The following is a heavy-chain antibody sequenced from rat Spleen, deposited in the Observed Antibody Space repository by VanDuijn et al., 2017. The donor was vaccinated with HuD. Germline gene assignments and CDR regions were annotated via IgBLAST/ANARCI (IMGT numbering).Heavy chain of an antibody. CDR1: GFTFSDYY. D-gene: IGHD1-4*01. CDR2: IIYDGSGT. CDR3: ATPTPGVPFAY. V-gene: IGHV5-29*01. J-gene: IGHJ3*01. Sequence: EVQLVESDGGLVQPGRSLKLSCAASGFTFSDYYMAWVRQAPTKGLEWVAIIIYDGSGTFYRDSVKGRFTISRDNAKNTLSLQMDSLRTEDTATYYCATPTPGVPFAYWGQGTLVTVSS.